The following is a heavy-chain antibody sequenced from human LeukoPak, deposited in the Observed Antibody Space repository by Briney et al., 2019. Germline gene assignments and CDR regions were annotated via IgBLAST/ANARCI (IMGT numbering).Heavy chain of an antibody. D-gene: IGHD7-27*01. CDR3: ARDRWELGIRHWFDP. CDR2: TYYRSKWYK. CDR1: GDSVSSNSAS. Sequence: SQTLSLTCAISGDSVSSNSASWKWIRQSPSRGLEWLGRTYYRSKWYKDYAVSVKSRITINPDTSKNQFSLQLNSVTPEDTAVYYCARDRWELGIRHWFDPWGQGTLVTVSS. J-gene: IGHJ5*02. V-gene: IGHV6-1*01.